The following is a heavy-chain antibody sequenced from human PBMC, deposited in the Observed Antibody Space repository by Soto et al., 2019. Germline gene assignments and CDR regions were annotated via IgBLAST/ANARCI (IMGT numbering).Heavy chain of an antibody. CDR3: AVPHRVSYAFDI. Sequence: SVKVSCKASGFTFTSSAVQWVRQARGERLEWIGWIVVGSGKTNYAQKFQERVTITRDMSIRTAYMELSSLRSEDTAVYYCAVPHRVSYAFDIWGTGTMLTV. CDR2: IVVGSGKT. J-gene: IGHJ3*02. CDR1: GFTFTSSA. V-gene: IGHV1-58*01.